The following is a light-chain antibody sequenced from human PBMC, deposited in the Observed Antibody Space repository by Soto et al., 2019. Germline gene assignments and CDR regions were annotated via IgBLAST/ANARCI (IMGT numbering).Light chain of an antibody. CDR1: QRIDNY. J-gene: IGKJ2*03. CDR2: AAS. CDR3: LQYNSYSSYS. V-gene: IGKV1-39*01. Sequence: IQMTQSPSSLSASVGDRVTITCRASQRIDNYLNWYHQKPGKAPKLLIYAASNLQSGVPSRFSGSGSGTDFTLTISNLQPEDFATYYCLQYNSYSSYSFGQGTKLEIK.